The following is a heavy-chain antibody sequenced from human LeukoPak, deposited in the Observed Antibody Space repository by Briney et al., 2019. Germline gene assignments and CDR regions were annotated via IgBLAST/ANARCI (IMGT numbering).Heavy chain of an antibody. CDR2: ISAYNGNT. V-gene: IGHV1-18*01. J-gene: IGHJ4*02. CDR1: GYTFTSYG. D-gene: IGHD3-3*01. CDR3: ARDQRITIFGVVIPQTNTPDY. Sequence: ASVKVSCKASGYTFTSYGISWVRQAPGQGLVWMGWISAYNGNTNYAQKLQGRVTMTTDTSTSTAYMELRSLRSDDTAVYYCARDQRITIFGVVIPQTNTPDYWGQGTLVTVSS.